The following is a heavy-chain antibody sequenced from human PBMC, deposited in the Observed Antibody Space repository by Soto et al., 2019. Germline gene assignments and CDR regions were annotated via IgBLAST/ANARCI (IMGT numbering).Heavy chain of an antibody. D-gene: IGHD3-3*01. CDR1: GYTFTGYY. CDR2: INPNSGGT. V-gene: IGHV1-2*04. J-gene: IGHJ6*03. CDR3: ARASPHYDFWSGYPDSYYYYYMDV. Sequence: ASVKVSRKASGYTFTGYYMHWVRQAPGQGLEWMGWINPNSGGTNYAQKFQGWVTMTRDTSISTAYMELGRLRSDDTAVYYCARASPHYDFWSGYPDSYYYYYMDVWGKGTTVTISS.